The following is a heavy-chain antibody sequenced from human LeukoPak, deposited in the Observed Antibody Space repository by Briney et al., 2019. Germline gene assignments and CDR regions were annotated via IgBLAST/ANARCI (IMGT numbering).Heavy chain of an antibody. J-gene: IGHJ4*02. V-gene: IGHV1-8*01. CDR2: MNPNTGRT. CDR3: ARLSQTPDYYTLGGYYYLGY. CDR1: RYTFTSYD. D-gene: IGHD3-10*01. Sequence: GASVKVSCKVSRYTFTSYDINWVREAAGHGLEWMGWMNPNTGRTGYAQKFQGRITMTRDTSINTAYMELTNLRSEDTAIYYCARLSQTPDYYTLGGYYYLGYWGQGTPVTVSS.